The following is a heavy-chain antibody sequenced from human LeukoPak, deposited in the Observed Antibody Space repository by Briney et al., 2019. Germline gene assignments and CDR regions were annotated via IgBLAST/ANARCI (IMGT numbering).Heavy chain of an antibody. J-gene: IGHJ5*02. D-gene: IGHD2-21*02. CDR2: INPSGGST. CDR3: ARAGGVTQNWFDP. CDR1: GGTFSSYY. V-gene: IGHV1-46*01. Sequence: ASVKVSCKASGGTFSSYYMHWVRQAPGQGLEWMGIINPSGGSTSYAQKFQGRVTMTRDMSTSTVYTELSSLRSEDTAVYYCARAGGVTQNWFDPWGQGTLVTVSS.